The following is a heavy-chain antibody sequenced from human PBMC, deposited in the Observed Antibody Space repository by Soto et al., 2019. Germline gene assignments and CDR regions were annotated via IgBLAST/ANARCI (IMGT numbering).Heavy chain of an antibody. CDR3: ARGRGYSGDDHYYYFDMDV. CDR2: SIPLFGTA. Sequence: QVQLVQSGAEVKKPASSVKVSCKASGGTFNNYPITWVRQAPGEGLEWMGGSIPLFGTANYAQNFQGRVTISVDESTSTAYMELSSLRSEDTAVYYCARGRGYSGDDHYYYFDMDVWGQGTTVTVSS. D-gene: IGHD5-12*01. J-gene: IGHJ6*02. CDR1: GGTFNNYP. V-gene: IGHV1-69*01.